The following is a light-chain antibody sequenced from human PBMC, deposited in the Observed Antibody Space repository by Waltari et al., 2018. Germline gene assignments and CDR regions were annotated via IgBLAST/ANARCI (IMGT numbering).Light chain of an antibody. CDR2: QSN. CDR1: ALPKQF. Sequence: SYELTQPPSVSVSPGQTATITCSGDALPKQFAFWYQQKPGPAPVLVTYQSNERPSGTPARVAGSPSGTTVTLTISGVQAEDEADYYCQSADSTSTHVVFGGGTKLTVL. CDR3: QSADSTSTHVV. V-gene: IGLV3-25*03. J-gene: IGLJ2*01.